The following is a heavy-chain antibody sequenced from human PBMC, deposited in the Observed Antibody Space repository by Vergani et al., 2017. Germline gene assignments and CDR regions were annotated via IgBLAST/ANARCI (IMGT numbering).Heavy chain of an antibody. CDR3: ARVNTETNGHLYYYYYMDV. CDR2: IDNTGRP. J-gene: IGHJ6*03. V-gene: IGHV4-34*01. CDR1: GGSFTSYH. D-gene: IGHD4-11*01. Sequence: QVQLQQWGGGLLKPSETLSLTCVVNGGSFTSYHWTWIRQSPGEGLEWVADIDNTGRPDYNPSLKSRLTMSVDKSRNQFSLTLNSVTATDTAIYFCARVNTETNGHLYYYYYMDVWGQGTAVTVS.